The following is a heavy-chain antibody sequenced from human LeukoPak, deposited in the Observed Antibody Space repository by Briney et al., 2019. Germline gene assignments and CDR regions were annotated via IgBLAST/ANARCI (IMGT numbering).Heavy chain of an antibody. CDR2: IYTSGST. V-gene: IGHV4-61*02. Sequence: PSETLSLTCTVSGGSISSSIYYWSWIRQPAGKGLEWIGRIYTSGSTNYNPSLKSRVTMSVDTSKNQFSLKLSSVTAADTAVYYCARELRFLEWLATFDPWGQGTLVTVSS. CDR3: ARELRFLEWLATFDP. CDR1: GGSISSSIYY. J-gene: IGHJ5*02. D-gene: IGHD3-3*01.